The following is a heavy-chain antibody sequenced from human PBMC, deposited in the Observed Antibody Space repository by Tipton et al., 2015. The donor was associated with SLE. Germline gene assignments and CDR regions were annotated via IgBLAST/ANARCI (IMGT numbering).Heavy chain of an antibody. CDR1: GDSVSSVVYY. Sequence: TLSLTCTVSGDSVSSVVYYWSWIRQYPGKGLEWIGYIYYSGSTYYNPSLKGRVTMTLGTSKNQFSLNLRSVTASDAAVYYCASGGGNYYFDFWGQGTRVTVSS. J-gene: IGHJ4*02. D-gene: IGHD3-16*01. CDR2: IYYSGST. CDR3: ASGGGNYYFDF. V-gene: IGHV4-31*03.